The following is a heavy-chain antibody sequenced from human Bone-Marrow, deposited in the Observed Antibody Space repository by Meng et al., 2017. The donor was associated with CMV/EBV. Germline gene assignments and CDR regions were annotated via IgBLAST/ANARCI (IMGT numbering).Heavy chain of an antibody. Sequence: SETLSLTCTVSGGSISSYYWSWIRQPPGKGLEWIGYIYYSGSTNYNPSLKSRVTISVDTSKNQFSLKLSSVTAADTAVYYCARDRERIEYYDFWSGYHPSWFASWGQGTLVTVSS. CDR2: IYYSGST. J-gene: IGHJ5*01. CDR3: ARDRERIEYYDFWSGYHPSWFAS. V-gene: IGHV4-59*01. CDR1: GGSISSYY. D-gene: IGHD3-3*01.